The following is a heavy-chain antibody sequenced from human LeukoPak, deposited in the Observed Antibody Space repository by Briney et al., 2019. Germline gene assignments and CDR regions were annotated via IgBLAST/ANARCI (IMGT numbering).Heavy chain of an antibody. CDR1: GGSISSYY. CDR3: ARGYDSTPSYYFDY. Sequence: SETLSLTCTVSGGSISSYYWSWIRQPAGKGLEWIGRIYTSGSTNYNPSLKSRVTMSVDTSKNQFSLKLSSVTAADTAVYYCARGYDSTPSYYFDYWGQGTLVTVSS. J-gene: IGHJ4*02. CDR2: IYTSGST. D-gene: IGHD3-22*01. V-gene: IGHV4-4*07.